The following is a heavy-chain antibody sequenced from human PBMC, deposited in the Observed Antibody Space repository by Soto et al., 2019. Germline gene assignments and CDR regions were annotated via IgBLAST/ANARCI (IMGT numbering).Heavy chain of an antibody. Sequence: EVQLLESGGGLVQPGWSLRLSCAASGFTFSNYAMRWVRQAPGKGLEWVSAISGSGGSTYYADSVKGRFTISRDNSKNTLCLQMNSLRAEDTDTYYCPIDRYCSGGSCYSEWAFDIGVQGTMVTVS. V-gene: IGHV3-23*01. CDR2: ISGSGGST. J-gene: IGHJ3*02. CDR1: GFTFSNYA. D-gene: IGHD2-15*01. CDR3: PIDRYCSGGSCYSEWAFDI.